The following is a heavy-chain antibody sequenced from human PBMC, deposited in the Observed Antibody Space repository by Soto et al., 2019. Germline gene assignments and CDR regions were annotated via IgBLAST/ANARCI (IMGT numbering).Heavy chain of an antibody. J-gene: IGHJ5*02. Sequence: ASVKVSCKASGYTFTSYGISWVRQAPGQGLEWMGWISAYNGNTNYAQKLQGRVTMTTDTSTSTAYMELRSLRSDDTAVYYCARGAHLGQYQLPPGGWFDPWGQGTLVTVSS. CDR2: ISAYNGNT. CDR1: GYTFTSYG. CDR3: ARGAHLGQYQLPPGGWFDP. V-gene: IGHV1-18*01. D-gene: IGHD2-2*01.